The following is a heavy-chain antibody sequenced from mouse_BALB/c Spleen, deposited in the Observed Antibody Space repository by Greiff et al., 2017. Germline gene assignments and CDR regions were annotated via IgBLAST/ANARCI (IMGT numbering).Heavy chain of an antibody. Sequence: EVKLQQSGAELVRPGASVKLSCTATGFNINDDYLHWVKQRPEQGLQWIGWIEPENGDTEYDPKFQGKATMTADTSSNPAYLQLSSLTSEDTAVYYCTYYYGYPYAMDYWGQGTSVTVSS. J-gene: IGHJ4*01. CDR1: GFNINDDY. D-gene: IGHD1-2*01. V-gene: IGHV14-4*02. CDR3: TYYYGYPYAMDY. CDR2: IEPENGDT.